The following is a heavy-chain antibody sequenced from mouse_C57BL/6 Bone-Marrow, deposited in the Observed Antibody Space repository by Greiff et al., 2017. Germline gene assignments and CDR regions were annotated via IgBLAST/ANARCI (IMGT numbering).Heavy chain of an antibody. CDR2: ISDGGSYT. D-gene: IGHD4-1*01. CDR3: ARLWER. J-gene: IGHJ3*02. V-gene: IGHV5-4*03. CDR1: GFTFSSYA. Sequence: EVKLQESGGGLVKPGGSLKLSCAASGFTFSSYAMSWVRQTPEKRLEWVATISDGGSYTYYPDNVKGRFTISRDNAKNNLYLQMSHLKSEDTAMYYCARLWERWGQGTLVTVSA.